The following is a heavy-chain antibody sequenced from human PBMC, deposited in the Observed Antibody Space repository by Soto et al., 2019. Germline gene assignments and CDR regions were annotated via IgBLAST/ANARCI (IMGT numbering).Heavy chain of an antibody. J-gene: IGHJ3*02. Sequence: ASVKVSCKASGYTFTSYAMHWVRQAPGQRLEWMGWINAGNGNTKYSQKFQGRVTITRDTSASTAYMELSSLRSEDTAVYYCARSYDYAYDAFDIWGQGTMVTVSS. V-gene: IGHV1-3*01. D-gene: IGHD3-16*01. CDR3: ARSYDYAYDAFDI. CDR1: GYTFTSYA. CDR2: INAGNGNT.